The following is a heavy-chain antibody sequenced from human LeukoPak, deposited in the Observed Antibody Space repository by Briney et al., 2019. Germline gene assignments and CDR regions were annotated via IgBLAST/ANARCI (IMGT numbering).Heavy chain of an antibody. J-gene: IGHJ4*02. D-gene: IGHD1-1*01. CDR2: VNSDGSRA. CDR3: AGGYGFDY. Sequence: GGSLRLSCAASGLPFSTYWMHWVRQAPGKGLVCVSCVNSDGSRAIYADSVKGRFTISRDNAKNTLYLQMNTLRAEDTAVYYCAGGYGFDYWGQGTLVTVSS. CDR1: GLPFSTYW. V-gene: IGHV3-74*01.